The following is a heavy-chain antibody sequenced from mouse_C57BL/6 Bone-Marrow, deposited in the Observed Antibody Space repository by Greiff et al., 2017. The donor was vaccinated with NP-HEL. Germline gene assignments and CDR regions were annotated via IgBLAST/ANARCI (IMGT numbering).Heavy chain of an antibody. Sequence: EVKVKESGGGLVQPGGSMKLSCVASGFTFSNYWMNWVRQSPEKGLEWVAQIRFKSDNYATHYAESVKGRFTISRDDSKSSVYLQMNNLRAEDTGIYYCTSYYSNYYAMDYWGQGTSVTVSS. V-gene: IGHV6-3*01. CDR1: GFTFSNYW. J-gene: IGHJ4*01. D-gene: IGHD2-5*01. CDR3: TSYYSNYYAMDY. CDR2: IRFKSDNYAT.